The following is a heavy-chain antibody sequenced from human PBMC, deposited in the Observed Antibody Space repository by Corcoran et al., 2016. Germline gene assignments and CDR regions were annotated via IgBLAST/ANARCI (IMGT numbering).Heavy chain of an antibody. D-gene: IGHD3-22*01. J-gene: IGHJ4*02. CDR2: IYYSGST. Sequence: QLQLQESGPGLVKPSETLSLTCTVSGGSISSSSYYWGWIRQPPGKGLEWIGSIYYSGSTYYNPSLKSRVTISVDTSKNQFSLKLSSVTAADTAVYYCARKNTPSTYYYDMSGYYAAFDYWGQGTLVTVSS. CDR1: GGSISSSSYY. CDR3: ARKNTPSTYYYDMSGYYAAFDY. V-gene: IGHV4-39*01.